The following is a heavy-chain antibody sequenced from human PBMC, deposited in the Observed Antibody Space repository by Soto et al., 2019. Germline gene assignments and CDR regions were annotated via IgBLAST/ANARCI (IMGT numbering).Heavy chain of an antibody. J-gene: IGHJ6*03. CDR3: AVRAPSYYYYYYMDV. V-gene: IGHV4-34*01. CDR2: INHSGST. Sequence: SETLSLTCAVYGGSFSGYCWSWIRQPPGKGLEWIGEINHSGSTNYNPSLKSRVTISVDTSKNQFSLKLSSVTAADTAVYYCAVRAPSYYYYYYMDVWGKGTTVTVSS. CDR1: GGSFSGYC.